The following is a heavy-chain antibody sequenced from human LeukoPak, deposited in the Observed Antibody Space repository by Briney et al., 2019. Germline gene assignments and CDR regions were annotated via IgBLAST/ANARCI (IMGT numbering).Heavy chain of an antibody. D-gene: IGHD1-26*01. CDR2: IYYSGST. Sequence: SETLSLTCTVSGCSISSSSYYWGWIRPPPGKGLEWIGSIYYSGSTYCNPSLKSRVTISVDTSKNQFSLKLSSVTAADTAVYYCARHQLLWIVGATTTPLDYWGQGTLVTVSS. CDR3: ARHQLLWIVGATTTPLDY. J-gene: IGHJ4*02. CDR1: GCSISSSSYY. V-gene: IGHV4-39*01.